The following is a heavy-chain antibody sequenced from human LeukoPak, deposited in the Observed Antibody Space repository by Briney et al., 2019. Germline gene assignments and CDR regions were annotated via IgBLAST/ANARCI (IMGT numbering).Heavy chain of an antibody. CDR1: GFTFSSHA. J-gene: IGHJ5*02. CDR3: AKYRDSSGWTGWFDP. CDR2: ISGSGGST. V-gene: IGHV3-23*01. Sequence: GGSLRLSCAASGFTFSSHAMSWVRQAPGKGLEWVSAISGSGGSTYYADSVKGRFTISRDNSKNTLYLQMNSLRAEDTAVYYCAKYRDSSGWTGWFDPWGQGTLVTVSS. D-gene: IGHD6-19*01.